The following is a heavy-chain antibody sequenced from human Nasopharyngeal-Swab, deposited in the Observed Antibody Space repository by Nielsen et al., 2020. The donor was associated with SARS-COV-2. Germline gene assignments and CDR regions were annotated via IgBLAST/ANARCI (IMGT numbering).Heavy chain of an antibody. CDR3: ARMIVGAPRWFDP. CDR1: GGSFSGYY. CDR2: INHGGST. J-gene: IGHJ5*02. V-gene: IGHV4-34*01. Sequence: SETLSLTCAVYGGSFSGYYWSWIRQPPGKGLEWIGEINHGGSTNHNPSLKSRVTISVDTSKNQFSLKLSSVTAADTAVYYCARMIVGAPRWFDPWGQGTLVTVSS. D-gene: IGHD1-26*01.